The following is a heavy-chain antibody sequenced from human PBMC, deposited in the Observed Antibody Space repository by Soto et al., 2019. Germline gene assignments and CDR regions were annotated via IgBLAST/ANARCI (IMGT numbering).Heavy chain of an antibody. V-gene: IGHV4-38-2*01. CDR3: ARTWLAGGTPADAFDI. CDR1: ASSISSAYF. J-gene: IGHJ3*02. CDR2: IFHTGGT. Sequence: SETLSLTCAASASSISSAYFWGWIRQPPGKGLEWIATIFHTGGTYYNPSLKSRVTISVDTSNNQFSLGLNSVTAADTALYFCARTWLAGGTPADAFDIWGQGTMVTVSS. D-gene: IGHD2-15*01.